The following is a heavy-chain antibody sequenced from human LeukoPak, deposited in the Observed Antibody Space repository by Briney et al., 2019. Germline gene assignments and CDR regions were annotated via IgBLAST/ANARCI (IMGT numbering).Heavy chain of an antibody. CDR2: MNPNSGNT. D-gene: IGHD3-22*01. CDR3: ARGLSKITMMDRNWFDP. CDR1: GYTFTSYD. J-gene: IGHJ5*02. Sequence: EASVKVSCRASGYTFTSYDISWVRQATGRGLEWMGWMNPNSGNTGYAQKFQGRVTMTRNTSISTAYMELSSLRSEDTAVYYCARGLSKITMMDRNWFDPWGQGTLVTVSS. V-gene: IGHV1-8*01.